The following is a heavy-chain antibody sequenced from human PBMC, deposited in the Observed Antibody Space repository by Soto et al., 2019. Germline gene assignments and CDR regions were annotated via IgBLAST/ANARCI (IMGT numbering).Heavy chain of an antibody. J-gene: IGHJ4*02. V-gene: IGHV2-5*02. D-gene: IGHD1-26*01. CDR3: AHRALYSGSYWDGGYFDT. CDR2: IYWDDDK. CDR1: GFSLSSSGVG. Sequence: QITLRESGPTRVRPTQPLTLTCNFAGFSLSSSGVGVGWIRQSPGKAPEWLVVIYWDDDKGYNPSLKSRLTIPKDTSNNQVVLTMPNMDRVDTGTYYCAHRALYSGSYWDGGYFDTWGQGIPVTVSP.